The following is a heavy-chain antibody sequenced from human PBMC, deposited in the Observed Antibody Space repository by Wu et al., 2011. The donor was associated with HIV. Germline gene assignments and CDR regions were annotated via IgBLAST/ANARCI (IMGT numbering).Heavy chain of an antibody. Sequence: QVQLVQSGAEVKKPGASVKVSCKVSGYTLTELSMHWVRQAPGKGLEWMGGFDPEDGETIYAQKFQGRVTMTEDTSTDTAYMELSSLRSEDTAVYYCATGPLLMTTVTHASLGWFDPWGQGTLVTVSS. V-gene: IGHV1-24*01. CDR1: GYTLTELS. CDR3: ATGPLLMTTVTHASLGWFDP. CDR2: FDPEDGET. J-gene: IGHJ5*02. D-gene: IGHD4-11*01.